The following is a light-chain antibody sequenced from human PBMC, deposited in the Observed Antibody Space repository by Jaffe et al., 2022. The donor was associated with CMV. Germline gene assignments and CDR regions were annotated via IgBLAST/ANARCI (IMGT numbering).Light chain of an antibody. Sequence: DIVMTQSPDSLAVSLGERATINCKSSQSVFYSSNNKNYLAWYQQKPGQPPKLLIYWASTRESGVPDRFSGSGSGTDFTLTISSLQAEDVAVYYCQQCYSIPLTFGGGTKVEIK. J-gene: IGKJ4*01. CDR2: WAS. V-gene: IGKV4-1*01. CDR1: QSVFYSSNNKNY. CDR3: QQCYSIPLT.